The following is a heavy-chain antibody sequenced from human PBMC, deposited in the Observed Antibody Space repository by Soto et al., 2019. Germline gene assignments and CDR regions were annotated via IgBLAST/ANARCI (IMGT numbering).Heavy chain of an antibody. J-gene: IGHJ3*02. CDR3: ARGGGVVVAGSAAFDM. CDR1: GYPVTAYY. CDR2: INPATGAA. Sequence: QLHLVQSGAVVKKPGASVTVSCSASGYPVTAYYMHWVRQAPGRGLEWMGGINPATGAAKYTQTFQGRVTMTRDTSKSTVFMELSGLTSEDPAVFYCARGGGVVVAGSAAFDMWGQGTLVTVSS. D-gene: IGHD2-15*01. V-gene: IGHV1-2*02.